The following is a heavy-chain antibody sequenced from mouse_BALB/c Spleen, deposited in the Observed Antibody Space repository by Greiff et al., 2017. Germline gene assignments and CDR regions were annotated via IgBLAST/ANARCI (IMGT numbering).Heavy chain of an antibody. V-gene: IGHV1S130*01. J-gene: IGHJ3*01. CDR2: IHPNSGNT. Sequence: QVQLQQSGPELEKPGASVKLSCKASGYTFTSSWMHWAKQRPGQGLEWIGEIHPNSGNTNYNEKFKGKATLTVDTSSSTAYVDLSSLTSEDSAVYYRARSGQHGRWFDYWGQGTLVTVSA. CDR3: ARSGQHGRWFDY. CDR1: GYTFTSSW. D-gene: IGHD3-1*01.